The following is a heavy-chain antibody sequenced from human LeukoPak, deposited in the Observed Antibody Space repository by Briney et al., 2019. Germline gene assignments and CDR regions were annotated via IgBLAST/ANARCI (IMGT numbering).Heavy chain of an antibody. J-gene: IGHJ4*02. CDR3: AKDRDPPPYYGFDY. CDR1: GFTFDDYA. Sequence: GGSLRLSCAASGFTFDDYAMHWVRQAPGKGLEWVSGISWNSGSIGYADSVKGRFTISRDNAKNSLYLQMNSLRAEDTALYYWAKDRDPPPYYGFDYGGQGTLVTVSS. V-gene: IGHV3-9*01. D-gene: IGHD3-3*01. CDR2: ISWNSGSI.